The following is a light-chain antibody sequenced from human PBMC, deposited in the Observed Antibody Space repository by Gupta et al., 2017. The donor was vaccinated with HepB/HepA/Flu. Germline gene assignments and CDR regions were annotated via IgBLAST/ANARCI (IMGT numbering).Light chain of an antibody. CDR1: RSVSDSY. CDR2: GAS. J-gene: IGKJ1*01. CDR3: QHESNSPGT. Sequence: EIVFTQSTGTLSLSPGERASLACRASRSVSDSYLAWDQDKPGQATRLLISGASRRATDIPDRFSGSGCATYFTLTISRLEPEDFAVYYCQHESNSPGTFGQGTKVEIK. V-gene: IGKV3-20*01.